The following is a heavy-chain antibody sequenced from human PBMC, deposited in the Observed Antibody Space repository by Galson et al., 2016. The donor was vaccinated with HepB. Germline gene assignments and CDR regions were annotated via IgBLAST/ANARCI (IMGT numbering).Heavy chain of an antibody. V-gene: IGHV3-7*03. D-gene: IGHD3-22*01. CDR1: GFTFSNYW. CDR3: ARPYSYDANGRYGMDV. CDR2: IKQDGSEK. J-gene: IGHJ6*02. Sequence: SLRLSCAASGFTFSNYWMNWVRQAPGKGLEWVANIKQDGSEKYYVDSVKGRFTISRDNAKNSLYLQMNSLRAEDTAVYYCARPYSYDANGRYGMDVWGQGTTVTVSS.